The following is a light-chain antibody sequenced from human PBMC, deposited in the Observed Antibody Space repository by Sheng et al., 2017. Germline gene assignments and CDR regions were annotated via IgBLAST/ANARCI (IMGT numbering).Light chain of an antibody. Sequence: YVLTQPPSVSVAPGETASITCGGDDIGGKSVHWYQQKPGQAPMVVIFYDSARPSGIPERFSGSNSGNTATLTISRVEAGDEADYYCQVWESSGGQLYVFGGGTKVTVL. V-gene: IGLV3-21*01. CDR2: YDS. J-gene: IGLJ1*01. CDR3: QVWESSGGQLYV. CDR1: DIGGKS.